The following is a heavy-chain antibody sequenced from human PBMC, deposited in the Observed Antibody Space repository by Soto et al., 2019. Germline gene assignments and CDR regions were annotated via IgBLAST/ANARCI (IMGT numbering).Heavy chain of an antibody. CDR3: ARGARFLEWLSFDH. CDR1: GDTFNRYA. D-gene: IGHD3-3*01. CDR2: IIPIFGTA. V-gene: IGHV1-69*12. J-gene: IGHJ4*02. Sequence: QVQLEQTGGEVKTLGSSVKVSCKASGDTFNRYAISWVRQAPGQGLEWMGGIIPIFGTANYAPQFQDRVTITADESTSTAYMELTSLKSEDTAVYFCARGARFLEWLSFDHWGQGTLVTVSS.